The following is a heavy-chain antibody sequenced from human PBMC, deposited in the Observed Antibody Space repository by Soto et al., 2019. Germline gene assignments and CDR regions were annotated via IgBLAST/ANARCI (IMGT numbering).Heavy chain of an antibody. Sequence: SETLSLTCTVSGGSISSSSYYWGWIRQPPGKGLEWIGSIYYSGSTYYNPSLKSRVTISVDTSKNQFSLKLSFVTAADTAVYYCARQWGGYSYGYPYYYYGMDVWGQGTTVTV. CDR1: GGSISSSSYY. D-gene: IGHD5-18*01. CDR2: IYYSGST. V-gene: IGHV4-39*01. J-gene: IGHJ6*02. CDR3: ARQWGGYSYGYPYYYYGMDV.